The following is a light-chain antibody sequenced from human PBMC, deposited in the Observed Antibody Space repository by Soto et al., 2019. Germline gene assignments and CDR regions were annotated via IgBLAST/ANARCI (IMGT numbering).Light chain of an antibody. V-gene: IGLV2-14*01. CDR3: SSYTSSSTLV. CDR1: SSDVGGYNY. J-gene: IGLJ2*01. CDR2: DVS. Sequence: QSALIQPASVSGSPGQSITISCTGTSSDVGGYNYVSWYQQHPGKAPKLMIYDVSNRPSGVSFRFSGSKSGNTASLTISGLQAEDEGDYYCSSYTSSSTLVFGGGTKLTVL.